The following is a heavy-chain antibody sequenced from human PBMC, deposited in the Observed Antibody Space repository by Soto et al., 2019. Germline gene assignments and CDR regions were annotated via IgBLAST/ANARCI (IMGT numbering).Heavy chain of an antibody. CDR1: GGSISSHY. V-gene: IGHV4-4*07. CDR2: IYLSGNT. CDR3: AKELKPYNSGWYFALS. J-gene: IGHJ4*02. Sequence: LSLICTVSGGSISSHYWSWIRQPAGKGLEWIGRIYLSGNTKINPSLKNRVTMSVDASKNQFSLNLKSVTAADTAVYYCAKELKPYNSGWYFALSGGQGTLVTVSS. D-gene: IGHD6-19*01.